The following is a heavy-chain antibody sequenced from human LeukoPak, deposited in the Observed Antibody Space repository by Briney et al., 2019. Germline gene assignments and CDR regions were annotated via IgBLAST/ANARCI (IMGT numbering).Heavy chain of an antibody. CDR2: TYYRSKWYN. D-gene: IGHD2-15*01. CDR3: ARDTHYSQDCSGDSCYYYYYMDV. V-gene: IGHV6-1*01. CDR1: GDSVSTNTAA. Sequence: SQTLSLTCAISGDSVSTNTAAWNWIRQSPSRGLEWLGRTYYRSKWYNDYAVSVKSRITINPDTSKNQFSLQLNSVTPDDTAVYYCARDTHYSQDCSGDSCYYYYYMDVWGKGTTVTVSS. J-gene: IGHJ6*03.